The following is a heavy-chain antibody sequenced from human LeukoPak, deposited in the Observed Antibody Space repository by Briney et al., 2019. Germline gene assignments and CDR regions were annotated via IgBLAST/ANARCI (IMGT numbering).Heavy chain of an antibody. CDR2: IRYDGSNK. V-gene: IGHV3-30*02. Sequence: PGGSLRLSCAASGFTFSSYGMHWVRQAPGKGLEWVAFIRYDGSNKYYADSVKGRFTISRDNSKNTLYLQMNSLRAEDTAVYYCANPGATVTTEGDYLGQGTLVTVSS. CDR3: ANPGATVTTEGDY. CDR1: GFTFSSYG. D-gene: IGHD4-17*01. J-gene: IGHJ4*02.